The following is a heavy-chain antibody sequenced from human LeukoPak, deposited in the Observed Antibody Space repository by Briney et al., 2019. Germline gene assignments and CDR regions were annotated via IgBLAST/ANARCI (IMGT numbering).Heavy chain of an antibody. CDR2: VYPADSDR. D-gene: IGHD6-6*01. Sequence: GESLKISFEASESHFTNYWIAWVRQPHGKGLDWMGIVYPADSDRKYSPSLQAAVTISAAKSTSAAYLEWRSLKASATATYYCARFGFSNSLDFHFDVWGRGTLVTVSS. CDR3: ARFGFSNSLDFHFDV. CDR1: ESHFTNYW. V-gene: IGHV5-51*01. J-gene: IGHJ2*01.